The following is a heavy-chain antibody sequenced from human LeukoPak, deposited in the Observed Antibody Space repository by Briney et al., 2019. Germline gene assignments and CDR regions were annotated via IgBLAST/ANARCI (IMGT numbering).Heavy chain of an antibody. J-gene: IGHJ6*02. CDR3: ARVLVGATHHYGMDV. CDR1: GYTFTSYD. D-gene: IGHD1-26*01. CDR2: MNPNSDNT. V-gene: IGHV1-8*01. Sequence: ASVKVSCKASGYTFTSYDINWVRQATGQGLEWMGWMNPNSDNTGYAQKFQGRVTMTRNTSISTAYMELSSLRSEDTAVYYCARVLVGATHHYGMDVWGQGTTVTVSS.